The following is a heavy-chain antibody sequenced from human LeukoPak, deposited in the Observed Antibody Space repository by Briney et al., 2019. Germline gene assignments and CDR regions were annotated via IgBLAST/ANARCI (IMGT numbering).Heavy chain of an antibody. CDR2: IYYSGST. CDR3: ARSRLVPPLYYYYGMDV. Sequence: SETLSLTCTVSGGSISSYYWSWIRQPPGKGLEWIGHIYYSGSTNYNPSPKSRVTISVDTSKNQFSLKLSSVTAAATAVYYCARSRLVPPLYYYYGMDVWGQGTTVTVSS. CDR1: GGSISSYY. J-gene: IGHJ6*02. D-gene: IGHD6-19*01. V-gene: IGHV4-59*08.